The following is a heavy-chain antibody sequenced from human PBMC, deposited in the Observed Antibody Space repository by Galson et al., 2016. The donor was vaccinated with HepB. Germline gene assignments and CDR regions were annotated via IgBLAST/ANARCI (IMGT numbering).Heavy chain of an antibody. CDR2: FDPDEGEI. CDR1: GYTLPELS. D-gene: IGHD4-17*01. CDR3: ATLRGTETTFFLPTEGAD. J-gene: IGHJ4*02. Sequence: SVKVSCKVSGYTLPELSMHWVRQAPGKGLEWMAGFDPDEGEIIYAQTFQGRVTMTADASTDTAYMELSSMRSEDTAYYYCATLRGTETTFFLPTEGADWGQGTLVTVSS. V-gene: IGHV1-24*01.